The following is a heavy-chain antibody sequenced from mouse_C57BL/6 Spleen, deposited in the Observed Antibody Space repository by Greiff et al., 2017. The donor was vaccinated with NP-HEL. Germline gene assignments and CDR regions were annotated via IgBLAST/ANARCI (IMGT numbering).Heavy chain of an antibody. CDR3: ARESSYCYGSSSTSYYFDY. Sequence: EVKLVESEGGLVQPGSSMKLSCTASGFTFSDYYMAWVRQVPEKGLEWVANINYDGSSTYYLDSLKSRFIISRDNAKNILYLQLSSLKSEDTATYYCARESSYCYGSSSTSYYFDYWGQGTTLTVSS. CDR1: GFTFSDYY. V-gene: IGHV5-16*01. J-gene: IGHJ2*01. D-gene: IGHD1-1*01. CDR2: INYDGSST.